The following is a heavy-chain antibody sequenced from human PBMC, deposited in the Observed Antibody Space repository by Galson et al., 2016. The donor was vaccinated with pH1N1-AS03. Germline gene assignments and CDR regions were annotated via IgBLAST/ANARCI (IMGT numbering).Heavy chain of an antibody. CDR1: GDSIINYY. J-gene: IGHJ4*02. CDR2: VYYRGST. V-gene: IGHV4-59*01. Sequence: ASGDSIINYYWSWIRQSPGKALEWIGYVYYRGSTNYNPSLKSRVTISVDTSKNQFSLNLGSVTAADTAVYYCARTVVAGWGYYFDYWGQGTLVTVSS. D-gene: IGHD6-19*01. CDR3: ARTVVAGWGYYFDY.